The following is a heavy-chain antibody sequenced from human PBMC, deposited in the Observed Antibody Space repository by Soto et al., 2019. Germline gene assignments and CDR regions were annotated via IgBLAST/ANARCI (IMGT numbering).Heavy chain of an antibody. V-gene: IGHV4-39*01. D-gene: IGHD6-19*01. CDR2: IYYSGST. CDR1: GGSISSSSYY. J-gene: IGHJ5*02. Sequence: SETLSLTCTVSGGSISSSSYYWGWIRQPPGKGLEWIGSIYYSGSTYYNPSLKSRVTISVDTSKNQFSLKLSSVTAADTAVYYCARLLYSSGWEFDPWGQGTLVTVSS. CDR3: ARLLYSSGWEFDP.